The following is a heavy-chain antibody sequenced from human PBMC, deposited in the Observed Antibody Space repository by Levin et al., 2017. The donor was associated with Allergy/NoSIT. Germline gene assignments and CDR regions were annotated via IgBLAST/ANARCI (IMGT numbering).Heavy chain of an antibody. J-gene: IGHJ6*02. Sequence: GGSLRLSCAASGFIFSNSAMHWVRQAPGKGLEWLALISYDATHKFYADSVKGRFTISRDNSENTLYLQMNRLRREDTAVYYCARAAGGAGRGGMDVWGQGTTVTVSS. CDR2: ISYDATHK. CDR1: GFIFSNSA. D-gene: IGHD3-10*01. CDR3: ARAAGGAGRGGMDV. V-gene: IGHV3-30-3*01.